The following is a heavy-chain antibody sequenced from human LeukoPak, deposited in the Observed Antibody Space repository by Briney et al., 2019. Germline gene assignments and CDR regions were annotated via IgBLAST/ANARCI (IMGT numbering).Heavy chain of an antibody. CDR3: WSRVGLTSNFDY. CDR2: IKEDGSEK. V-gene: IGHV3-7*01. CDR1: GITLSNYW. J-gene: IGHJ4*02. D-gene: IGHD1-26*01. Sequence: GGSLRLSCAASGITLSNYWMNWVRQAPGKGLEWVANIKEDGSEKYYVDSVKGRFTVSRDNAKNSLYLQMNSLRAEDTAVYYCWSRVGLTSNFDYWGQGTLVTVSS.